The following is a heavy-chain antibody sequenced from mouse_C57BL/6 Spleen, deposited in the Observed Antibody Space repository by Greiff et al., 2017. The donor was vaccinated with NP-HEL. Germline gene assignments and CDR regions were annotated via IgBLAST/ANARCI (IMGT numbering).Heavy chain of an antibody. Sequence: QVQLQQPGAELVRPGTSVKLSCKASGYTFTSYWMHWVKQRPGQGLEWIGVIDPSDSYTNYNQKFKGKATLTVDTSSSTAYMQLSSLTSEDSAVYYCAREAAQATYYFDYWGQGTTLTVSS. CDR2: IDPSDSYT. V-gene: IGHV1-59*01. D-gene: IGHD3-2*02. CDR3: AREAAQATYYFDY. J-gene: IGHJ2*01. CDR1: GYTFTSYW.